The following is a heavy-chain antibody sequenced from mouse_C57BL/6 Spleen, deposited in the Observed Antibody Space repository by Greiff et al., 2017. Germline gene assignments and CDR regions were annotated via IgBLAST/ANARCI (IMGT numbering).Heavy chain of an antibody. Sequence: EVKLVESGPELVKPGASVKISCKASGYSFTDYNMNWVKQSNGKSLEWIGVINPNYGTTSYNQKFKGKATLTVDQSSSTAYMQLNSLTSEDSAVYYCASPSANRWFAYWGQGTLVTVSA. CDR2: INPNYGTT. D-gene: IGHD6-1*01. J-gene: IGHJ3*01. V-gene: IGHV1-39*01. CDR1: GYSFTDYN. CDR3: ASPSANRWFAY.